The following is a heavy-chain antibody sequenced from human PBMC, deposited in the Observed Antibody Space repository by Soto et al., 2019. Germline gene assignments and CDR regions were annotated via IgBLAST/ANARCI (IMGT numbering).Heavy chain of an antibody. Sequence: GESLKISCKGSGYSFTSYWIGWVRQMPGKGLEWIVIIYPGDSDTRYSPSFQGQVTISADKSISTAYLQWSSLKASDTAMYYCARHRPSRSPTNYYYYYGMNVWGQGTTVTVSS. CDR2: IYPGDSDT. CDR1: GYSFTSYW. D-gene: IGHD2-2*01. V-gene: IGHV5-51*01. J-gene: IGHJ6*02. CDR3: ARHRPSRSPTNYYYYYGMNV.